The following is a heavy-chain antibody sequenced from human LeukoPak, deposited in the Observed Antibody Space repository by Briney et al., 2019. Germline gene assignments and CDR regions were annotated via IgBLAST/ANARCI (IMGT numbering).Heavy chain of an antibody. Sequence: GGSLRLSCAASGFTFSSYWMSWVRQAPGKGLEWVANINQDGSEKYYVDSVKGRFTISRDNAKNSLYLQMNSLRAEDTAVYHCARDVATISNWFDPWGQGTLVTVSS. V-gene: IGHV3-7*01. CDR3: ARDVATISNWFDP. CDR1: GFTFSSYW. J-gene: IGHJ5*02. CDR2: INQDGSEK. D-gene: IGHD5-24*01.